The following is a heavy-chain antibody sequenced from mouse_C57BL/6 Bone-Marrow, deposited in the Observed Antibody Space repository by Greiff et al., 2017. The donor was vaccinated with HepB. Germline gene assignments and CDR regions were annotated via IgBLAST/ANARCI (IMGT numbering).Heavy chain of an antibody. Sequence: QVQLQQSGAELVRPGASVKLSCKASGYTFTDYYINWVKQRPGQGLEWIARIYPGSGNTYYNEKFKGKATLTAEKSSSTAYMQLSSLTSEDSAVYFCAIRGHYGSSCWYFDVWGTGTTVTVSS. CDR1: GYTFTDYY. V-gene: IGHV1-76*01. D-gene: IGHD1-1*01. CDR2: IYPGSGNT. CDR3: AIRGHYGSSCWYFDV. J-gene: IGHJ1*03.